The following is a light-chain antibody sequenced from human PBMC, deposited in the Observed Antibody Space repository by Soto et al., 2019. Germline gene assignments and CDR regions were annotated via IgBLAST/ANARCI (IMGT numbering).Light chain of an antibody. J-gene: IGLJ1*01. Sequence: SVLTQPAAVSGSPAQSITISCTGTNSNVGGYSLVSWYQQHSSEAPKLIIYEDTKRPSGISNRCSACKSGNTVSLTMSGVQAEDEADYHCCSCAGTTSIVVFGTGTRVTVL. CDR2: EDT. CDR1: NSNVGGYSL. CDR3: CSCAGTTSIVV. V-gene: IGLV2-23*01.